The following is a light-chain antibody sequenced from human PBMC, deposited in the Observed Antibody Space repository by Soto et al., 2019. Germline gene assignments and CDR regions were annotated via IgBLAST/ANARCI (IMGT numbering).Light chain of an antibody. CDR3: QHHNSYSQT. CDR1: QSIRHY. Sequence: DIQMPQSPPTLSASVGDRVTITCRASQSIRHYLAWYQQMPGKAPKLLIYGASTLQSGVPSRFSGSGSGTEFALTIRSLQPDDFGTYFCQHHNSYSQTFGQGTKVEIK. J-gene: IGKJ1*01. V-gene: IGKV1-5*01. CDR2: GAS.